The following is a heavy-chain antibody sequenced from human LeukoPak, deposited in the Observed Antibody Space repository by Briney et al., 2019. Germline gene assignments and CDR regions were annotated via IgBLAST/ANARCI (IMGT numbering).Heavy chain of an antibody. CDR2: ISISGENT. J-gene: IGHJ4*02. V-gene: IGHV3-23*01. CDR1: GFTFSGYA. D-gene: IGHD6-6*01. CDR3: ARLISTSSSRFSGY. Sequence: GGSLRLACAASGFTFSGYAMSWVRQAPGKGLEWVSAISISGENTYYADSVKGRFTISRDTSRNTLYLQMHSLRAEDTAVYYCARLISTSSSRFSGYWGQGTLVTVSS.